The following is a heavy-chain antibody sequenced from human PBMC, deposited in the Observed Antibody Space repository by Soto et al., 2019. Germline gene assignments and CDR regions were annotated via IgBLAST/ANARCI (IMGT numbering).Heavy chain of an antibody. CDR3: ARGAVAGIDY. Sequence: QVQLQESGPGLVKPSETLSLTCTVSGGSISSYYWRWIRQPPGKGLEWIGYMYYSGSTNYNPSLKXRVTISVDTSKNQFSLKLSSVTAADTAVYYCARGAVAGIDYWGQGTLVTVSS. J-gene: IGHJ4*02. D-gene: IGHD6-19*01. CDR2: MYYSGST. CDR1: GGSISSYY. V-gene: IGHV4-59*01.